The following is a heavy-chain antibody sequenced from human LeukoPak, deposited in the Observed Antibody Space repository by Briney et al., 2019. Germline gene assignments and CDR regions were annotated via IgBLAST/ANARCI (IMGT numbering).Heavy chain of an antibody. D-gene: IGHD6-13*01. CDR2: INTNTGNP. Sequence: ASVKVSCKASGYTFTSYAMNWVRQAPGQGLEWMGWINTNTGNPTYAQGFTGRFVFSLDTSVGTAYLQISSLKAEDTAVYYCARALLRNPTRTIAAAGRGLNWFDPWGQGTLVTVSS. V-gene: IGHV7-4-1*02. CDR3: ARALLRNPTRTIAAAGRGLNWFDP. CDR1: GYTFTSYA. J-gene: IGHJ5*02.